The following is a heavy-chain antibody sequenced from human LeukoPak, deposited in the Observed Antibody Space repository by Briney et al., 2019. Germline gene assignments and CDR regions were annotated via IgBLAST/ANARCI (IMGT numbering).Heavy chain of an antibody. V-gene: IGHV3-66*01. CDR2: IYSGGST. Sequence: PGGSLRLSCAASGFTVSSNYMSWVRQAPGKGLEWVSVIYSGGSTYYADSVKGRFTISRDNSKNTLYLQMNSLRAEDTAVYYCASNYYDSSGYYWAPYYYYGMDVWGQGTTVTVSS. D-gene: IGHD3-22*01. J-gene: IGHJ6*02. CDR1: GFTVSSNY. CDR3: ASNYYDSSGYYWAPYYYYGMDV.